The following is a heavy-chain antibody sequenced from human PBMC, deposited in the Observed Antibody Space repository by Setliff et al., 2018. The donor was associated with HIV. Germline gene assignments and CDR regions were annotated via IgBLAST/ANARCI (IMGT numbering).Heavy chain of an antibody. CDR2: VYYSGST. CDR3: ARDGYSSSRYVISGSFDY. Sequence: SETLSLTCIVSGGSISSSSYYWGWIRQPPGKGLEWIGTVYYSGSTYYNPSLKSRVTISVDTSENQFSLKLSSVTAADTAVYYCARDGYSSSRYVISGSFDYWGQGILVTVSS. J-gene: IGHJ4*02. CDR1: GGSISSSSYY. V-gene: IGHV4-39*07. D-gene: IGHD6-13*01.